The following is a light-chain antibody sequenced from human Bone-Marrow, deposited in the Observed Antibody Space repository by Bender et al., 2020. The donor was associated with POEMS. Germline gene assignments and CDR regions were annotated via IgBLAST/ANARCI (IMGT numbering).Light chain of an antibody. CDR2: NTN. J-gene: IGLJ3*02. Sequence: QTVVTQEPSFSVSPGGTVTLTCGLSSGSVSTNSYPSWYQQTPGQAPRTLIYNTNTRSSGVHDRFSGSILGNKAALTITGAQADDDSDYYCVVYMGSGIWVFGGGTKLTVL. CDR1: SGSVSTNSY. V-gene: IGLV8-61*01. CDR3: VVYMGSGIWV.